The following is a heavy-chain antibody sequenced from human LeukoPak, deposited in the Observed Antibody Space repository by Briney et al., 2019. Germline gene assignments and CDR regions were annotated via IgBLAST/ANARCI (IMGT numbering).Heavy chain of an antibody. Sequence: GGSLRLSCAASGFTFSTSAMTWVRQAPGKGLEWVSSISSSSSYIYYADSVKGRFTISRDSSKNTLYLQINSLRAEDTAVYYCAIIAAAGRFDNWGQGTLVTVSS. D-gene: IGHD6-13*01. J-gene: IGHJ4*02. CDR3: AIIAAAGRFDN. CDR1: GFTFSTSA. V-gene: IGHV3-21*01. CDR2: ISSSSSYI.